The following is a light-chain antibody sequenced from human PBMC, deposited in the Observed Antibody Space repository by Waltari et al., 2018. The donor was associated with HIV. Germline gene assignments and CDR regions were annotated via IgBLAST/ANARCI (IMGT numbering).Light chain of an antibody. Sequence: QSVLTQPPSASGTPGQTVTISCSGSTSNVETQWVYWYHQLPGTAPKLLIYRNYPRPSGVPDRCSSSKSGASASLIISGLRSEDEADYSCGVWDSTLKQWLFGGGTKLTVL. CDR1: TSNVETQW. CDR2: RNY. J-gene: IGLJ3*02. CDR3: GVWDSTLKQWL. V-gene: IGLV1-47*01.